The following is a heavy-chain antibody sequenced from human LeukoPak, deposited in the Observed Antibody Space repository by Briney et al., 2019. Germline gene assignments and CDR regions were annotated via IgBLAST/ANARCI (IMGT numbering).Heavy chain of an antibody. CDR2: IYQSGNA. CDR3: ARGAMFRGYDY. Sequence: SETLSLTCAVSGGSISSGDYSWSWIRQPPGKGLQWIGYIYQSGNAYYNTSLKSRVTISADESNNQFSLRLNSVTAADTAVYYCARGAMFRGYDYWGQGTLVTVSS. J-gene: IGHJ4*02. CDR1: GGSISSGDYS. V-gene: IGHV4-30-2*01. D-gene: IGHD3-10*01.